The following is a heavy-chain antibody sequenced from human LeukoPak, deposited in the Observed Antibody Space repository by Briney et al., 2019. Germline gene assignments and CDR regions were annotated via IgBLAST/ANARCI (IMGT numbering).Heavy chain of an antibody. Sequence: ASVKVSCKASGYTFTCYYMHLVRQAPGQGLEWMGWINPNSGGTNYAQKFQGRVTMTRDTSISTAYMELSSLRSEDTAVYYCARGGRWELPVDYWGQGTLVTVSS. CDR3: ARGGRWELPVDY. J-gene: IGHJ4*02. CDR2: INPNSGGT. V-gene: IGHV1-2*02. D-gene: IGHD1-26*01. CDR1: GYTFTCYY.